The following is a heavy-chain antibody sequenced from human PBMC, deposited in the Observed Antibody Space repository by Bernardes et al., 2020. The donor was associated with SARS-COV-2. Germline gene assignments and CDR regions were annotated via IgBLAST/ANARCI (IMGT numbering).Heavy chain of an antibody. V-gene: IGHV3-30*18. CDR2: IAYDGSLK. CDR3: VKVGYDSDNYYHLDN. J-gene: IGHJ4*02. CDR1: GFTFNNYA. Sequence: GGSLRLSCAASGFTFNNYAMHWVRQAPGKGLEWVTIIAYDGSLKYYAESVRGRFTISRDNSKNTLYLQMNSLKPEDTAVYYSVKVGYDSDNYYHLDNWGRGTLVTVSS. D-gene: IGHD3-22*01.